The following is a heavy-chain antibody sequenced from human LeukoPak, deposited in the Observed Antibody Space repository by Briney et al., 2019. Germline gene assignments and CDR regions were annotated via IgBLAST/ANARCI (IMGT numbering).Heavy chain of an antibody. CDR2: IRSSGITI. CDR3: AELGITMNVGV. D-gene: IGHD3-22*01. CDR1: GFTFSSYE. V-gene: IGHV3-48*03. J-gene: IGHJ6*04. Sequence: SGGSLRLSCAASGFTFSSYEMNWVRQAPGKGLEWVSHIRSSGITIYYADSVKGRFTISRDNAKNSLYLQMNSLRAEDTAVYYCAELGITMNVGVWGKGTTVTISS.